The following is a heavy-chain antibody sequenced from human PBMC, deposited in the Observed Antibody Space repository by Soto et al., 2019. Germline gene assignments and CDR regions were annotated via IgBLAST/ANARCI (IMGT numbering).Heavy chain of an antibody. CDR3: ATVRDIVLVGYYYYGMDV. CDR2: MNPNSGNT. D-gene: IGHD2-2*01. J-gene: IGHJ6*02. V-gene: IGHV1-8*01. CDR1: GYTFTSYD. Sequence: QVQLVQSGAEVKKPGASVKVSCKASGYTFTSYDINWVRQATGQGLEWMGWMNPNSGNTGYAQKFQSRVTMTRNTSISTAYMELSSLRSEDTAVYYCATVRDIVLVGYYYYGMDVWGQGTTVTVSS.